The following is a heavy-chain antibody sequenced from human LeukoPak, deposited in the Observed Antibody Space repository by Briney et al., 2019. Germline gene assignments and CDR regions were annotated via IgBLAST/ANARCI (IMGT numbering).Heavy chain of an antibody. V-gene: IGHV3-30*14. Sequence: PGRSLRLSCVASGFTFSSYAMHRVRQAPGKGLEWVAVISYDGSNKYYADSVKGRFTISRDNSKNTVYLQMNSLRAEDTAVYYCARSRYSYGSGSDFDCWGQGTLVTVSS. CDR1: GFTFSSYA. J-gene: IGHJ4*02. CDR2: ISYDGSNK. D-gene: IGHD3-10*01. CDR3: ARSRYSYGSGSDFDC.